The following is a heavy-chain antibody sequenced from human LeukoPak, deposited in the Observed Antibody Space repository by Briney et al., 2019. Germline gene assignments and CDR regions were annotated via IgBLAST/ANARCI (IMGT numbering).Heavy chain of an antibody. CDR2: INPILGIT. CDR1: GGTFSSYT. V-gene: IGHV1-69*02. CDR3: ARRRMTGMFNDTFDI. Sequence: SVKASCKASGGTFSSYTISWVRQAPGQGLEWMGRINPILGITNYAQKFQGRVTITADKSTSTAYMELSSLRSEDPGVCYCARRRMTGMFNDTFDIWGQGTMVTVSS. D-gene: IGHD3-10*02. J-gene: IGHJ3*02.